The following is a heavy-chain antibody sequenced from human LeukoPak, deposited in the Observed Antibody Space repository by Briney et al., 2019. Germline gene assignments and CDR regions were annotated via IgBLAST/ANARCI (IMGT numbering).Heavy chain of an antibody. D-gene: IGHD2-2*01. CDR2: INPNSGDT. Sequence: ASVKVSCKASGYTFTGYYMHWVRQAPGQGLEWMGWINPNSGDTSYALDFQGRVTMTRDTSISTAYMELNRLTSDDTAVYYCARGGGQLLSGDAFDIWGQGTMVRVSS. CDR1: GYTFTGYY. CDR3: ARGGGQLLSGDAFDI. V-gene: IGHV1-2*02. J-gene: IGHJ3*02.